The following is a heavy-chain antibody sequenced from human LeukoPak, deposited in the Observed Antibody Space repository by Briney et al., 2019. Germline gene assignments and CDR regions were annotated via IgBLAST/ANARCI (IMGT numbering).Heavy chain of an antibody. CDR3: ARVSSSSWWALDY. Sequence: GGSLRLSCAASGFTFSSYWMHWVRQAPGKGLVWVSRINTDGSSTSYADSVKGRFTISRDNAKNTLYLQMNSLRAEDTAVYYCARVSSSSWWALDYWGQGTLVAVSS. V-gene: IGHV3-74*01. CDR2: INTDGSST. D-gene: IGHD6-13*01. J-gene: IGHJ4*02. CDR1: GFTFSSYW.